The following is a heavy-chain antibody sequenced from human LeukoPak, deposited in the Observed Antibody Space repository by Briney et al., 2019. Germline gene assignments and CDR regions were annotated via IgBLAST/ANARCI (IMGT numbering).Heavy chain of an antibody. V-gene: IGHV5-51*01. J-gene: IGHJ4*02. CDR2: IYPRDSDT. D-gene: IGHD2-21*02. CDR1: GYSFTNYW. Sequence: GESLKISCKGSGYSFTNYWIGWVRQMPGKGLEWMGIIYPRDSDTRYSPSFQGQVTISVDKSISAAYLQWSSLKASDTAMYYCARPRGGPYEDCGGDCYSGVDYWGQGTLVTVSS. CDR3: ARPRGGPYEDCGGDCYSGVDY.